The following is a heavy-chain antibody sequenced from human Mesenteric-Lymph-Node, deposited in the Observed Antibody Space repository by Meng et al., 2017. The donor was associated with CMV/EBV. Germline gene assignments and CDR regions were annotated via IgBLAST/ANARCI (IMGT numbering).Heavy chain of an antibody. J-gene: IGHJ4*02. CDR2: IYYSGST. D-gene: IGHD3-22*01. CDR1: GAISGGSHS. Sequence: GAISGGSHSWTWIRQHPGKGLEWIGYIYYSGSTSYSPSLKSRVLISVDTSEKQLSLRLSSVTAADTAVYYCVRGNYYDSSGYYFDSWGQGTLVTVSS. CDR3: VRGNYYDSSGYYFDS. V-gene: IGHV4-31*02.